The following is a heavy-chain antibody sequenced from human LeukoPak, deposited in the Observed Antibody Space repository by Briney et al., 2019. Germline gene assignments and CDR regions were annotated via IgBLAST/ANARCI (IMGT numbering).Heavy chain of an antibody. CDR3: ARVPGDYGMDV. CDR2: IYYSGST. Sequence: PSETLSLTCTVSGGSISSYYWSWIRRPPGKGLEWIGYIYYSGSTNYNPSLKSRVTISVDTSKNQFSLKLSSVTAADTAVYYCARVPGDYGMDVWGQGTTVTVSS. V-gene: IGHV4-59*08. CDR1: GGSISSYY. J-gene: IGHJ6*02.